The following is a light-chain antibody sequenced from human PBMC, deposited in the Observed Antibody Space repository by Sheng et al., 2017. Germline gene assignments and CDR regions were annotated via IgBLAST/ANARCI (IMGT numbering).Light chain of an antibody. J-gene: IGLJ1*01. CDR1: SSDFGSYNL. Sequence: QSALTQPASISGSPGQSITISCTGTSSDFGSYNLVSWYQQYPGQAPKVMIYEGNKRPSGVSNRFSGSKSGNTASLTISELQAEDEADYYYCSYASGSTYVFGTGTKVTVL. CDR3: CSYASGSTYV. CDR2: EGN. V-gene: IGLV2-23*01.